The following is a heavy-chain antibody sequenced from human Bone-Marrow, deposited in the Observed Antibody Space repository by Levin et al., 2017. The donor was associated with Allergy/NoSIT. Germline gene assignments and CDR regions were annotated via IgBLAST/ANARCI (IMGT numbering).Heavy chain of an antibody. D-gene: IGHD6-13*01. V-gene: IGHV3-53*01. CDR1: GFTVGNYY. J-gene: IGHJ4*02. CDR3: AREGAAGSSSPFYFDY. Sequence: GESLKISCAASGFTVGNYYMSWVRQAPGKGLEWVSVLYSGGSTDYADSVKGRFTVSRDNSKNTLYLQMDSIRAEDTALYYCAREGAAGSSSPFYFDYWGQGALVTVSS. CDR2: LYSGGST.